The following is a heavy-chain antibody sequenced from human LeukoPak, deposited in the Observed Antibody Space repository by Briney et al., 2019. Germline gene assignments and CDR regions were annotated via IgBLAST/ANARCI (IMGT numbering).Heavy chain of an antibody. V-gene: IGHV3-48*03. D-gene: IGHD6-19*01. CDR2: ISSSGSTI. CDR3: ARANGCLPGIAVAEPRPSYYFDY. J-gene: IGHJ4*02. Sequence: GGSLRLSCAASGFTFSSYEMNWVRQAPGKGLEWVSYISSSGSTIYYADSVKGRFTISRDNAKNSLYLQMNSLRAEDTAVYYCARANGCLPGIAVAEPRPSYYFDYWGQGTLVTVSS. CDR1: GFTFSSYE.